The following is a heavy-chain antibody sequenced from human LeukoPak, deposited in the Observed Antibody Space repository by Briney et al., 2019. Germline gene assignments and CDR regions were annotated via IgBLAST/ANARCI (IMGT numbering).Heavy chain of an antibody. Sequence: PGGSLRLSGAASGFTFSSYAMSWARQAPGKGLEWVSAISGSGGSTYYADSAKGRFTISRDNSKNTLYLQMNSLRAEDTAVYYCAPYGDYGLSWGQGTLVTVSS. J-gene: IGHJ4*02. CDR3: APYGDYGLS. V-gene: IGHV3-23*01. CDR2: ISGSGGST. CDR1: GFTFSSYA. D-gene: IGHD4-17*01.